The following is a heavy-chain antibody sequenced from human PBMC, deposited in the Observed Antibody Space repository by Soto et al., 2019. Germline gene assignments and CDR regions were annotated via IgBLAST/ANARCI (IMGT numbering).Heavy chain of an antibody. V-gene: IGHV3-7*03. Sequence: GGSLRLSCAASGFTFSRYWMSWVRQAPGKGLEWVANIKQDGSEKYYVDSVKGRFTISRDNAKNSLYLQMNSLRAEDTAVYYCAKSPYFFRGPLDYWGQGTLVTVYS. CDR3: AKSPYFFRGPLDY. CDR2: IKQDGSEK. J-gene: IGHJ4*02. CDR1: GFTFSRYW. D-gene: IGHD3-9*01.